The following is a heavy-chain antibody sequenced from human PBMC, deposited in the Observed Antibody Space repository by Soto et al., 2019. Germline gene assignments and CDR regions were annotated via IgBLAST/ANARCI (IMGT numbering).Heavy chain of an antibody. J-gene: IGHJ3*01. CDR2: IYYSGTT. Sequence: QVQLHESGPGLVKPSETLSLTCTVSGGSVSSGSHYWSWIRQPPGKGLEWIGHIYYSGTTNYNPSLNSRVTISVDTSKNQFSLKLNSVTSEDTAVYYCARDYRGYTYGYAFDVWGQGTLVTVSS. CDR3: ARDYRGYTYGYAFDV. CDR1: GGSVSSGSHY. D-gene: IGHD5-18*01. V-gene: IGHV4-61*01.